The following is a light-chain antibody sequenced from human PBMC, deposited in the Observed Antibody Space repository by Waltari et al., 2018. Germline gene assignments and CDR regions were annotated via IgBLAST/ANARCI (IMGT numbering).Light chain of an antibody. Sequence: DIVMTQSPDSLAVSLGERATVNCKSSQSVVHSSDSKNYLTRYQQKPGEPPKLRIYWASTRHAGVADRFSGSGSGRDSTLTVSSLQAEDVALDYCRRHYSIPLAVGGGTKVEIQ. CDR1: QSVVHSSDSKNY. CDR2: WAS. J-gene: IGKJ4*01. V-gene: IGKV4-1*01. CDR3: RRHYSIPLA.